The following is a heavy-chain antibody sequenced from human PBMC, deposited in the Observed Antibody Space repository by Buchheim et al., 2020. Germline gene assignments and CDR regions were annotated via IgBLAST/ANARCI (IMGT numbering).Heavy chain of an antibody. J-gene: IGHJ4*02. V-gene: IGHV3-30*18. CDR1: GFTFSDYG. CDR3: AKDLGFHFASGSSYFDS. Sequence: QVQLVESGGGVVQPGRFLRLSCAASGFTFSDYGMHWVRQPPGRGLEWVAVASHDGTYKYYADSVKGRFTISRDNYKNTLYLQMNSLRTWDTAIYYCAKDLGFHFASGSSYFDSWGQGAL. D-gene: IGHD3-10*01. CDR2: ASHDGTYK.